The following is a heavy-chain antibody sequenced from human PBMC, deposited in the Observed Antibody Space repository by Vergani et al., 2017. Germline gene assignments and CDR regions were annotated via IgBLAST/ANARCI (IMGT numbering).Heavy chain of an antibody. CDR2: IYPGDSDT. Sequence: EVPLVPSGAEVKTPGESLKISCKGSGYSFTSYWIGWVRQMPGKGLEWMGIIYPGDSDTRYSPSFQGQVTISADKSISTAYLQWSSLKASDTAMYYCARSHYGDYWAGSYFDYWGQGTLVTVSS. D-gene: IGHD4-17*01. V-gene: IGHV5-51*03. CDR1: GYSFTSYW. CDR3: ARSHYGDYWAGSYFDY. J-gene: IGHJ4*02.